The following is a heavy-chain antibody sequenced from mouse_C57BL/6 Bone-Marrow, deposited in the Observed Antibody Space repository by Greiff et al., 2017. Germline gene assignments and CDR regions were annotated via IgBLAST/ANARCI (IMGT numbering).Heavy chain of an antibody. CDR1: GFTFSSYG. D-gene: IGHD1-1*01. Sequence: EVHLVESGGDLVKPGGSLKLSCAASGFTFSSYGMSWVRQTPDKRLEWVATISSGGSYTYYPDSVKGRFTISRDNAKNTLYLQMSSLKSEDTAMYYCARQGGSSWNYAMDYWGQGTSVTVSS. CDR3: ARQGGSSWNYAMDY. V-gene: IGHV5-6*01. CDR2: ISSGGSYT. J-gene: IGHJ4*01.